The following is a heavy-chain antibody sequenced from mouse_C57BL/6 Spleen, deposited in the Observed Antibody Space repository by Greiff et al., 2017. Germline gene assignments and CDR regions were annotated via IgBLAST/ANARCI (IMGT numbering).Heavy chain of an antibody. Sequence: QVQLQQPGAELVKPGASVKMSCKASGYTFTSYWITWVKQRPGQGLEWIGDIYPGSGSTNYNEKFKSKATLTVDTSSSTAYMQLSSLTSEDSAVYYCARRVIYYDYDGGSFDYWGQGTTLTVSS. V-gene: IGHV1-55*01. J-gene: IGHJ2*01. CDR1: GYTFTSYW. CDR3: ARRVIYYDYDGGSFDY. D-gene: IGHD2-4*01. CDR2: IYPGSGST.